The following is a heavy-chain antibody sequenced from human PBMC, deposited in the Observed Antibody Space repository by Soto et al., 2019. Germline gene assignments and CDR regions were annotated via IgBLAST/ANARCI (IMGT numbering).Heavy chain of an antibody. D-gene: IGHD3-9*01. Sequence: GRSLRLSCAASGFTFDDYTMHWVRQAPGKGLEWVSLISWDGGSTYYADSVKGRFTISRDNSKNSLYLQMNSLRTEDTALYYCDRSLDHQYVKDVSGQGTTVIV. V-gene: IGHV3-43*01. J-gene: IGHJ6*02. CDR3: DRSLDHQYVKDV. CDR1: GFTFDDYT. CDR2: ISWDGGST.